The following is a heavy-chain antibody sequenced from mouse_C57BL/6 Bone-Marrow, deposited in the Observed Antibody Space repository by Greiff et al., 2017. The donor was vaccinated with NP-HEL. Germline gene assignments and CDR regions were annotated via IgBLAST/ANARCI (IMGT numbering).Heavy chain of an antibody. CDR2: INPSNGGT. V-gene: IGHV1-53*01. D-gene: IGHD1-1*01. J-gene: IGHJ1*03. Sequence: QVQLQQPGTELVKPGASVKLSCKASGYTFTSYWMHWVKQRPGQGLEWIGNINPSNGGTNYNEKFKSKATLTVDKSSSTAYMQLSSLTSEDSAVYYCARSNVYYVPLYWYFDVWGTGTTVTVSS. CDR1: GYTFTSYW. CDR3: ARSNVYYVPLYWYFDV.